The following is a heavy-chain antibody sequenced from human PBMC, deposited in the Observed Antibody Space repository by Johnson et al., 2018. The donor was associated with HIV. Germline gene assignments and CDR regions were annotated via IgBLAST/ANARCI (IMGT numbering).Heavy chain of an antibody. D-gene: IGHD4-23*01. J-gene: IGHJ3*02. CDR3: SSASTVVDAFDI. V-gene: IGHV3/OR16-10*01. Sequence: YADSVKGRFTISRENARNSFYLQMNSLRAEDTAVYYCSSASTVVDAFDIWGQGTMVTVSS.